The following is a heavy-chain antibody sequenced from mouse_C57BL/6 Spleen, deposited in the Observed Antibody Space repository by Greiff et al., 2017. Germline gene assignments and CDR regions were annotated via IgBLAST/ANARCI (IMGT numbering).Heavy chain of an antibody. Sequence: EVKLMESEGGLVQPGSSMKLSCTASGFTFSDYYMAWVRQVPEKGLEWVANINYDGSSTYYLDSLKSRFIISRDNAKNILYLQMSSLKSEDTATYYCARDPGYAMDYWGQGTSVTVSS. CDR1: GFTFSDYY. V-gene: IGHV5-16*01. CDR3: ARDPGYAMDY. J-gene: IGHJ4*01. CDR2: INYDGSST.